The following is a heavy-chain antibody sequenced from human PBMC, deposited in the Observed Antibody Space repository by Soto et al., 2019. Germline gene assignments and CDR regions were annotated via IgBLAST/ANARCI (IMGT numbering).Heavy chain of an antibody. D-gene: IGHD6-19*01. V-gene: IGHV4-38-2*01. CDR2: IYHGGTT. Sequence: SETLSLTCAVSGYSPSSGSYWGWIRQPPGKGPEWIASIYHGGTTFYNPSLKSRVTLSVDTSKNHYSLNLRSVTAADTAVYYCARVHVMVVAGSTFDYWGPGILVTVSS. CDR1: GYSPSSGSY. J-gene: IGHJ4*01. CDR3: ARVHVMVVAGSTFDY.